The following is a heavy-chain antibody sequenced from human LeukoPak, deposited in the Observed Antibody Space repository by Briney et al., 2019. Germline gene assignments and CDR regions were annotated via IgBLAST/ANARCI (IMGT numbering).Heavy chain of an antibody. V-gene: IGHV3-21*01. CDR2: IRSSSSDI. D-gene: IGHD1-26*01. J-gene: IGHJ4*02. CDR1: GFTFSNAW. CDR3: ARVRSGSLDY. Sequence: PGGSLRLSCAASGFTFSNAWMNWVRQAPGKGLEWVSFIRSSSSDIYYADSVKGRFTISRDNAKNSLYLQMDSLKAEDTAVYYCARVRSGSLDYWGQGTLVTVSS.